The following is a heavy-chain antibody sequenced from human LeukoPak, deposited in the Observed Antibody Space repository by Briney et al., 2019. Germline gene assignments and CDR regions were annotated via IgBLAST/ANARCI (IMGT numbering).Heavy chain of an antibody. CDR1: GYTLTELS. CDR2: FDPEDGET. CDR3: ATGLGSGYDYYFDY. Sequence: ASVKVSCKVSGYTLTELSIHWVRQAPGKGLEWMGGFDPEDGETIYAQKFQGRVTMTEDTSTDTAYMELSSLRSEDTAVYYCATGLGSGYDYYFDYWGQGTLVTVSS. J-gene: IGHJ4*02. D-gene: IGHD5-12*01. V-gene: IGHV1-24*01.